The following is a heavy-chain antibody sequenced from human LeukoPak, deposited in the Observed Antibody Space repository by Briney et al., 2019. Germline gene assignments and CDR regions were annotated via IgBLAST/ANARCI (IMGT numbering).Heavy chain of an antibody. J-gene: IGHJ5*02. D-gene: IGHD4-23*01. V-gene: IGHV3-23*01. CDR2: ISGSGGST. Sequence: PGGSLRLSCAASGFTFSSYAMSWVRQAPGKGLEWVSAISGSGGSTYYADSVKGRFTIFRDNSKNTVYLQMNSLRAEDTAVYYCATFSYAGNAGGSVGPWGQGTLVTVSS. CDR1: GFTFSSYA. CDR3: ATFSYAGNAGGSVGP.